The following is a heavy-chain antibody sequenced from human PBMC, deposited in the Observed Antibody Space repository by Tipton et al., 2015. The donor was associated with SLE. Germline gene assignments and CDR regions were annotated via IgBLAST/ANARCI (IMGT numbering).Heavy chain of an antibody. D-gene: IGHD2-8*01. Sequence: QLVQSGAEGKKPGASVKVSCKTSGYTFSGFLIHWIRQAPGQGLEWMGWINPRSGVTKYAQRFQGRVTLTSDTSINTAYLDLSRLRSDDTAVYYCARESFTNDFYYYMDVWGKGTTVTVSS. V-gene: IGHV1-2*02. CDR1: GYTFSGFL. J-gene: IGHJ6*03. CDR3: ARESFTNDFYYYMDV. CDR2: INPRSGVT.